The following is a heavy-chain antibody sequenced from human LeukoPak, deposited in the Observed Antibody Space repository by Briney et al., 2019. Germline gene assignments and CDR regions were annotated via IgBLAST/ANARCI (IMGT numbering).Heavy chain of an antibody. CDR3: ARFRHDSSGSIDY. CDR2: IIPILGIA. Sequence: SVKVSCKASGGTFSSYAISWVRQAPGQGLEWRGRIIPILGIANYAQKFQGRVTITADESTSTAYMELSSLRSEDTAVYYCARFRHDSSGSIDYWGQGTLVTVSS. D-gene: IGHD3-22*01. V-gene: IGHV1-69*04. CDR1: GGTFSSYA. J-gene: IGHJ4*02.